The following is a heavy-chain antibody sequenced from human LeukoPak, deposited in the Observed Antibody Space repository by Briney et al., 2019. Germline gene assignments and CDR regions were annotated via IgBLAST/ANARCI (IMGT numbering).Heavy chain of an antibody. Sequence: PGGSLRLSCAASGFTFSSYAMSWVHQAPGKGLEWVSAISGSGGSTYYADSVKGRFTISRDNSKNTLYLQMNSLRAEDTAVYYCAKADGDFDWLLLSTYYYYYGMDVWGQGTTVTVSS. CDR3: AKADGDFDWLLLSTYYYYYGMDV. CDR2: ISGSGGST. V-gene: IGHV3-23*01. J-gene: IGHJ6*02. CDR1: GFTFSSYA. D-gene: IGHD3-9*01.